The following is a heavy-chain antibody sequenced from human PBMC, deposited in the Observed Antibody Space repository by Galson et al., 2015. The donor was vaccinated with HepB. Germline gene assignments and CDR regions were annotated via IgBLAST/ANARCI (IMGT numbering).Heavy chain of an antibody. CDR3: AKQDDYYFDH. CDR1: GFTFNTYA. J-gene: IGHJ4*02. Sequence: SLRLSCAASGFTFNTYAMSWVRQAPGKGLEWVSTFIGVGRGASYADSVKGRFTISRDNSKNTLYLQMNNLRAEDTAIYYCAKQDDYYFDHWGQGALVAVSS. CDR2: FIGVGRGA. D-gene: IGHD3-16*01. V-gene: IGHV3-23*01.